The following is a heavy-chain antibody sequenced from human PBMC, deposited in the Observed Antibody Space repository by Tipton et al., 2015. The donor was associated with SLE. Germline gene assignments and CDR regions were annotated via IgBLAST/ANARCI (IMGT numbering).Heavy chain of an antibody. V-gene: IGHV4-59*12. CDR2: IYYSGTT. D-gene: IGHD3-3*01. J-gene: IGHJ4*02. CDR3: ATRGAFGVVTFFDS. Sequence: TLSLTCTVSGGSISGYYWSWIRQPPGKGLEWIGYIYYSGTTNYNPSLKSRVTISVDRSENQFSLELRSVTAADTAVYYCATRGAFGVVTFFDSWGQGILVTVSS. CDR1: GGSISGYY.